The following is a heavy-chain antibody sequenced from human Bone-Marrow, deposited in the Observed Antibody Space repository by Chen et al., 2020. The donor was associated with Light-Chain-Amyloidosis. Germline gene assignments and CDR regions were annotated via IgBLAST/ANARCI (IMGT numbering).Heavy chain of an antibody. CDR2: IYPDDSDA. J-gene: IGHJ4*02. D-gene: IGHD5-12*01. V-gene: IGHV5-51*01. CDR3: ARRRDGYNFDY. Sequence: EVQLEQSGPEVTKPGASLKISCKGSGYTFPNYWIGWVRQMPGQGLEWMGVIYPDDSDARYSPSFEGQVTISADKSITTAYLQWRSLKASDTAMYYCARRRDGYNFDYWGQGTLVTVSS. CDR1: GYTFPNYW.